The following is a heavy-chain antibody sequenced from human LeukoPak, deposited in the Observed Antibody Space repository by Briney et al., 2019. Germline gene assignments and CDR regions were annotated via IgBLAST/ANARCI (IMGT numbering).Heavy chain of an antibody. Sequence: SGGSLRLSYAASGFTFSDHYMDWVRQAPGKGLEWVGRTRNKANSYTTEYAASVKGRFTISRDDSKNSLYLQMNSLKTEDTAVYYCAGGYDSSGYYLDDYYYYGMDVWGQGTTVTVSS. J-gene: IGHJ6*02. CDR3: AGGYDSSGYYLDDYYYYGMDV. CDR1: GFTFSDHY. CDR2: TRNKANSYTT. D-gene: IGHD3-22*01. V-gene: IGHV3-72*01.